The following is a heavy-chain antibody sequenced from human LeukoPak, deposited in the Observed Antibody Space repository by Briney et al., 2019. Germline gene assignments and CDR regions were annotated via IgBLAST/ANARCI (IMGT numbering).Heavy chain of an antibody. V-gene: IGHV4-34*01. Sequence: PSETLSLTCAVYGGSFSGYYWSWIRQPPGKGLEWIGEINHSGSTNYNPSLKSRVTISIDTSKNLFSLKLNSVTAADTAVYYCARESKLAYCSSTSCFIGFDPWGQGTLVTVSS. J-gene: IGHJ5*02. CDR3: ARESKLAYCSSTSCFIGFDP. D-gene: IGHD2-2*01. CDR2: INHSGST. CDR1: GGSFSGYY.